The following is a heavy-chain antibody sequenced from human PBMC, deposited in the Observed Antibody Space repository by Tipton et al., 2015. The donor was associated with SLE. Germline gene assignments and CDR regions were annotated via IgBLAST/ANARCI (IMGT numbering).Heavy chain of an antibody. CDR1: GGSIGSSSYY. CDR2: IYYSGSS. V-gene: IGHV4-39*07. Sequence: TLSLTCTVSGGSIGSSSYYWGWIRQPPGKGLEWIGRIYYSGSSYYNPSLKSRVTISVDTSKNQFSLKLSSVTAADTAVYYCARDRRGWYFDLWGRGTLVTVSS. CDR3: ARDRRGWYFDL. J-gene: IGHJ2*01. D-gene: IGHD3-10*01.